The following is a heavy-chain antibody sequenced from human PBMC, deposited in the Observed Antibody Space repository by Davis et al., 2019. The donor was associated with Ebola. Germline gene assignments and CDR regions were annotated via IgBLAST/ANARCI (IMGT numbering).Heavy chain of an antibody. CDR1: GGSFSGYY. CDR2: INHSGST. Sequence: MPSETLSLTCAVYGGSFSGYYWSWIRQPPGKGLEWIGEINHSGSTNYNPSLKSRVTISVDTSKNQFSLKLSSVNAADMAVYYCASRGNWGFYWGQGTLVTVSS. V-gene: IGHV4-34*01. D-gene: IGHD7-27*01. CDR3: ASRGNWGFY. J-gene: IGHJ4*02.